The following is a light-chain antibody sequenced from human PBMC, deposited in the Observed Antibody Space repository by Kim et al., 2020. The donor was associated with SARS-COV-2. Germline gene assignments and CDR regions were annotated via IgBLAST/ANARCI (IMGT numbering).Light chain of an antibody. CDR1: QDINTY. J-gene: IGKJ3*01. V-gene: IGKV1-33*01. CDR2: DSS. Sequence: DIQMTQSPSSLSASVGDRVTITCQASQDINTYLNWYQQKSGKAPKLLIHDSSNLATGVPPRFSGSGSGTDFTFTISSMQPEDIATYYCQQYDDFPFTFGPATKVDIK. CDR3: QQYDDFPFT.